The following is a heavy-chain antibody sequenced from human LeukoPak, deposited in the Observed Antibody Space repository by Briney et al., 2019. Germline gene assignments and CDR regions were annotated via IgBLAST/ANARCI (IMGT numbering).Heavy chain of an antibody. CDR2: IYHSGNT. Sequence: SETLSLTCTVSGYSISSGYYWGWIRQPPGKGLEWIGSIYHSGNTYYNPSLRSRVTISVDTSKNQFSLKLSSVTAADTAVYYCARDPSSSGSHDAFDIWGQGTMVTVSS. CDR1: GYSISSGYY. J-gene: IGHJ3*02. CDR3: ARDPSSSGSHDAFDI. V-gene: IGHV4-38-2*02. D-gene: IGHD3-22*01.